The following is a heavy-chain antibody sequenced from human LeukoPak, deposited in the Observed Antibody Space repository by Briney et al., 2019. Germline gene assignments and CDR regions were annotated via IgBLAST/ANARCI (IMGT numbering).Heavy chain of an antibody. D-gene: IGHD3-3*01. V-gene: IGHV1-2*02. CDR1: GYTFTGYY. Sequence: ASVKVSCKASGYTFTGYYMHWVRQAPGQGLEWMGWINPNSGGTNYAQKFQGRVTMTRDTSISTAYMELSRLRSDDTAVYYCARASIFAVVNAFDIWGQGTMVTLSS. CDR3: ARASIFAVVNAFDI. CDR2: INPNSGGT. J-gene: IGHJ3*02.